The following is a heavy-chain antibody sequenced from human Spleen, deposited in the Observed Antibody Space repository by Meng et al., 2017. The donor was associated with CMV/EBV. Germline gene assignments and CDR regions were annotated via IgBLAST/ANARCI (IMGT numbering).Heavy chain of an antibody. CDR3: ARGPYYCDSSGYYLDY. Sequence: SVKVSCKASGGTFSSYAISWVRQAPGQGLEWMGGIIPIFGTANYAQKFQGRVTITTDESTSTAYMELSSLRSEDTAVYYCARGPYYCDSSGYYLDYWGQGTLVTVSS. CDR2: IIPIFGTA. D-gene: IGHD3-22*01. J-gene: IGHJ4*02. CDR1: GGTFSSYA. V-gene: IGHV1-69*05.